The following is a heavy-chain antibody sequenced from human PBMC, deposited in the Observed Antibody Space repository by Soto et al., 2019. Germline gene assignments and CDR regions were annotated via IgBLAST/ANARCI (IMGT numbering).Heavy chain of an antibody. Sequence: EVQLLESGGGLVQPGGSLRLSCAASGFTFSSYAMSWVRQAPGKGLEWVSAISGSGGSTYYADSVKGRFTISRDNSKNTLYLQMNSLRAEDTAVYYCAKEKIAAAAGGDYYYGMDVWGQGTTVTVSS. CDR2: ISGSGGST. CDR3: AKEKIAAAAGGDYYYGMDV. J-gene: IGHJ6*02. D-gene: IGHD6-13*01. CDR1: GFTFSSYA. V-gene: IGHV3-23*01.